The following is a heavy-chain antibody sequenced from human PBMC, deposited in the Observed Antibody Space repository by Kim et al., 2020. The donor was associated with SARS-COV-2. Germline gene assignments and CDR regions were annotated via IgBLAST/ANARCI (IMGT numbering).Heavy chain of an antibody. D-gene: IGHD5-12*01. CDR2: ISSSSSYI. V-gene: IGHV3-21*01. CDR1: GFTFSSYS. CDR3: ARDNGGGGYEFDY. J-gene: IGHJ4*02. Sequence: GGSLRLSCAASGFTFSSYSMNWVRQAPGKGLEWVSSISSSSSYIYYADSVKGRFTISRDNAKNSLYLQMNSLRAEDTAVYYCARDNGGGGYEFDYWGQGTLVTVSS.